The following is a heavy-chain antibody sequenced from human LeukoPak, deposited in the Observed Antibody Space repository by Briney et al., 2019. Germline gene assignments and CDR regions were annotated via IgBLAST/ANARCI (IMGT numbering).Heavy chain of an antibody. CDR2: IYYSGST. V-gene: IGHV4-39*07. Sequence: PSETLSLTCTVSGGSISSSSYYWGWIRQPPGKGLEWIGSIYYSGSTYYNPSLKSRVTISVDTSKNQFSLKLSSVTAADTAVYYCARDPRAGMMEHDAFDIWGQGTMVTVSS. CDR1: GGSISSSSYY. CDR3: ARDPRAGMMEHDAFDI. D-gene: IGHD1/OR15-1a*01. J-gene: IGHJ3*02.